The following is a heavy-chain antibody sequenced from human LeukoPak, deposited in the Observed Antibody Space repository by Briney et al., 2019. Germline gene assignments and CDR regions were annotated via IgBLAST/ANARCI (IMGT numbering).Heavy chain of an antibody. Sequence: GGSLGLSCAASGFTFSSYWMSWVRQAPGKGLEWVANIKQDGSEKYYVDSVKGRFTISRDNAKNSLYLQMNSLRAEDTAVYYCARLEGGGYAQTNEPFDYWGQGTLVTVSS. V-gene: IGHV3-7*05. CDR3: ARLEGGGYAQTNEPFDY. D-gene: IGHD5-12*01. CDR2: IKQDGSEK. J-gene: IGHJ4*02. CDR1: GFTFSSYW.